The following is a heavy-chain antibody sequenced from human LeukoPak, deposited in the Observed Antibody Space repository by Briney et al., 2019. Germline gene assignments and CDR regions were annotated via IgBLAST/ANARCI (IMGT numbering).Heavy chain of an antibody. CDR2: ITSGGDYI. J-gene: IGHJ4*02. CDR1: GFTVSSNY. V-gene: IGHV3-21*01. Sequence: GGSLRLSCAASGFTVSSNYMSWVRQAPGKGLEWVSSITSGGDYIYYADSVKGRFTTPRDNAKNSLSLQLNSLRVEDTAVYYCARGHYDVLAASYKWTPDYWGQGTLVTVSS. CDR3: ARGHYDVLAASYKWTPDY. D-gene: IGHD3-9*01.